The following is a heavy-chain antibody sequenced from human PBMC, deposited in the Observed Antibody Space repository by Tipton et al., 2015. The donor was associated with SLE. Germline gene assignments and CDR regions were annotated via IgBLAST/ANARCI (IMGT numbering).Heavy chain of an antibody. CDR1: GGSFSGYY. D-gene: IGHD3-10*01. V-gene: IGHV4-4*09. J-gene: IGHJ6*02. Sequence: TLSLTCAVYGGSFSGYYWSWIRQPPGKGLEWIGYIYTSGSTNYNPSLKSRVTISVDTSKNQFSLKLSSVTAADTAVYYCGGGYGSGSYYYYYGMDVWGQGTTVTVSS. CDR3: GGGYGSGSYYYYYGMDV. CDR2: IYTSGST.